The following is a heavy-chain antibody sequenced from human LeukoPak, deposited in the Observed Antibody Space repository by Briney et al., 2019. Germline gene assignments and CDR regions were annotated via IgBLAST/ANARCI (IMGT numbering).Heavy chain of an antibody. CDR1: GGTFSSYA. CDR2: IIPIFGTA. Sequence: GASVKVSCKASGGTFSSYAISWVRQAPGQGLEWMGRIIPIFGTANYAQKFQGRVTITTDESTSTAYMELSSLRSEDTAVYYCARNPYSSSWYSGYWGQGTLSPSPQ. V-gene: IGHV1-69*05. D-gene: IGHD6-13*01. CDR3: ARNPYSSSWYSGY. J-gene: IGHJ4*02.